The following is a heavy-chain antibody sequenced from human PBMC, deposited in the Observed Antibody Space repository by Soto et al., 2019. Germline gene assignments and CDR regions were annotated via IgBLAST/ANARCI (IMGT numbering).Heavy chain of an antibody. CDR3: ARHLFSSGWYLI. CDR2: IYYRGST. D-gene: IGHD6-19*01. J-gene: IGHJ3*02. Sequence: QLQLQESAPGLVKPSETLSLTCTVAGGSISSSSYYWGWIRQPPGKGLEWIGSIYYRGSTYYTPSLKSRVTISVDTSKNQFSLKLSSVTAADTAVYYCARHLFSSGWYLIWGQGTMVTVSS. CDR1: GGSISSSSYY. V-gene: IGHV4-39*01.